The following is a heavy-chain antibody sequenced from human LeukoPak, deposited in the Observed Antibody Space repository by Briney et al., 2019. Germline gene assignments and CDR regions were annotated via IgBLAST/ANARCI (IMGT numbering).Heavy chain of an antibody. Sequence: PGGSLRLSCAASGFTFSSYSMHWVRQAPGEGLEWVAVISYDGSNKYYADSVKGRFTISRDNSKNTLYLQMNSLRAEDTAVYYCARSYSGSYSYYFDYWGQGTLVTVSS. V-gene: IGHV3-30*03. J-gene: IGHJ4*02. CDR3: ARSYSGSYSYYFDY. D-gene: IGHD1-26*01. CDR2: ISYDGSNK. CDR1: GFTFSSYS.